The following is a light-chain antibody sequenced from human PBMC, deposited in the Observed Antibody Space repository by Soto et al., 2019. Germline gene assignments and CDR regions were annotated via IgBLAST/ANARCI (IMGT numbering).Light chain of an antibody. CDR2: DVS. Sequence: QSALTQPASVSGSPGQSITISCTGTSSDVGGYNYVSWYQQHPDKAPKLMIYDVSNRPSGISNRFSGSKSRNTASLTISGLQAEDEADYYCSSYTSSSTLYVFGTGTKVTVL. CDR3: SSYTSSSTLYV. V-gene: IGLV2-14*01. J-gene: IGLJ1*01. CDR1: SSDVGGYNY.